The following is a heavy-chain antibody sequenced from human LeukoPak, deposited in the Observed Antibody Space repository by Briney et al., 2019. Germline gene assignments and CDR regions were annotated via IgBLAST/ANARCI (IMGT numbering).Heavy chain of an antibody. CDR3: ARDQGGYFDY. D-gene: IGHD3-16*01. J-gene: IGHJ4*02. CDR2: IYYSGST. Sequence: SQTLSLTCTVSGGSISSGGYYWSWIRQHPGKGLEWIGDIYYSGSTYYNPSLKSRVTISVDTSKNQFSLKLSSVTAADTAVYYCARDQGGYFDYWGQGTLVTVSS. V-gene: IGHV4-31*03. CDR1: GGSISSGGYY.